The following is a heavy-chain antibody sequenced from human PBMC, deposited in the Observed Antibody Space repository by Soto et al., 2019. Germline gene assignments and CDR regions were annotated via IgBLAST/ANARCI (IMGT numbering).Heavy chain of an antibody. CDR3: ARDLSGDYGALDT. J-gene: IGHJ3*02. D-gene: IGHD4-17*01. CDR2: IWYDGSNK. Sequence: PGGSLRLSCAPSGFTFSSYGMHWARQAPGKGLEWVAVIWYDGSNKVYADSVKGRFTISRDNSKNTLYLQMNSLRAEDTAVYYYARDLSGDYGALDTWGQGTMVTVSS. CDR1: GFTFSSYG. V-gene: IGHV3-33*01.